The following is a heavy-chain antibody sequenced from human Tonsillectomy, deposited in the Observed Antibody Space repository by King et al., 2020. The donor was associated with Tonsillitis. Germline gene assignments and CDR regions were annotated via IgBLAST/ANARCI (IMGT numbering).Heavy chain of an antibody. Sequence: QLQESGPRLVKHSETLSLTCTVSGGSISSTNYCWGWIRQPPGKGLEWTGSICYSGSTYYNPSLKSRVSISEDTSKNQFSLKLSSVTAADTAVYYCARALGAGIWFDPWGQGTLVTVSS. D-gene: IGHD3-10*01. CDR1: GGSISSTNYC. CDR3: ARALGAGIWFDP. CDR2: ICYSGST. J-gene: IGHJ5*02. V-gene: IGHV4-39*07.